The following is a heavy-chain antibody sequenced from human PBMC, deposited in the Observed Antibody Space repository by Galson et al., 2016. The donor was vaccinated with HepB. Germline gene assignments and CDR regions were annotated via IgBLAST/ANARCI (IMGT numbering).Heavy chain of an antibody. Sequence: SLRLSCAASGFNLKDHYMSWVRQAPGKGLEWVSYISSSSTYTNYADSVKGRFTISRDNAKDSLYLQMNSLRAEDTAVYYCARNTMIRGPELFDYWGQGTLVTVSS. V-gene: IGHV3-11*06. CDR1: GFNLKDHY. J-gene: IGHJ4*02. CDR2: ISSSSTYT. D-gene: IGHD3-10*01. CDR3: ARNTMIRGPELFDY.